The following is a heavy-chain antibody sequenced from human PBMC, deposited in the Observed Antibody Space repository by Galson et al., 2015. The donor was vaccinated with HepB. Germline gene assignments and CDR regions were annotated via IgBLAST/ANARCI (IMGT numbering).Heavy chain of an antibody. CDR1: GFRFSDYA. J-gene: IGHJ4*02. CDR3: AKYMSRNVYGDHDY. Sequence: SLRLSCAASGFRFSDYAMSWVRQAPGKGLEWVSGISGGGGSTYYVDSVKGRFTISRDNSKNTLYVQMNGLRAEDTAVYYCAKYMSRNVYGDHDYWGQGTLVTVSS. V-gene: IGHV3-23*01. CDR2: ISGGGGST. D-gene: IGHD4-17*01.